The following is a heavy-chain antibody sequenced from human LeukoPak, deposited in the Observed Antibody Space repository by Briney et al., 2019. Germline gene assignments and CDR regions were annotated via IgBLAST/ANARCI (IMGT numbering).Heavy chain of an antibody. Sequence: ETLSLTCTVSGGSISSYYWSWIRQPAGKGLEWVSTISGNGGSTYYADSVMGRFTISRDNSKNTLYLQVNSLRVEDTAVYSCAKSPGVNGYYFFDSWGQGSLVTVSS. J-gene: IGHJ4*02. CDR1: GGSISSYY. D-gene: IGHD5-24*01. V-gene: IGHV3-23*01. CDR3: AKSPGVNGYYFFDS. CDR2: ISGNGGST.